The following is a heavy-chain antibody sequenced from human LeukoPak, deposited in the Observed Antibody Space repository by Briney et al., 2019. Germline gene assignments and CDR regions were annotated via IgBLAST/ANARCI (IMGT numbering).Heavy chain of an antibody. CDR2: MRYDGSDE. D-gene: IGHD2/OR15-2a*01. CDR1: GFTFSTYG. CDR3: ARDATYYLRYGYFDY. Sequence: GGSLRLSCAASGFTFSTYGMHWVRQAPGKGLEWVAFMRYDGSDEHYADSVQGRFTISRDNSYNTLYLQMNSLRAEDTALYYCARDATYYLRYGYFDYWGQGTLVTVSS. J-gene: IGHJ4*02. V-gene: IGHV3-30*02.